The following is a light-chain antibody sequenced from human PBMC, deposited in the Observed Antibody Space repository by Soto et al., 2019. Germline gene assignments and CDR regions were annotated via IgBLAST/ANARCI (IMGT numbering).Light chain of an antibody. CDR2: DAS. CDR3: QQRNNWPPEIT. Sequence: EIVMTQSPATLSVSPGERATLSCRASQSVSIYLAWYQQKPGQAPRLLIYDASNRATGIPARFSGSGSGTDFTLTISSLEPEDFAVYYCQQRNNWPPEITFGQGTKVDIK. V-gene: IGKV3-11*01. CDR1: QSVSIY. J-gene: IGKJ1*01.